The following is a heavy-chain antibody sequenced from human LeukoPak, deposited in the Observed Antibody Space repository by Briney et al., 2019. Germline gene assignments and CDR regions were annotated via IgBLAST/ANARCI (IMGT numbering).Heavy chain of an antibody. CDR3: ARKPYSGSYYEDY. D-gene: IGHD1-26*01. Sequence: GGSLRLSCAASGFTFSSYSMNWVRQAPGKGLEWVSSISSSSSHIYYADSVKGRFTISRDNAKNSLYLQMNSLRAEDTAVYYCARKPYSGSYYEDYWGQGTLVTVSS. CDR2: ISSSSSHI. V-gene: IGHV3-21*01. CDR1: GFTFSSYS. J-gene: IGHJ4*02.